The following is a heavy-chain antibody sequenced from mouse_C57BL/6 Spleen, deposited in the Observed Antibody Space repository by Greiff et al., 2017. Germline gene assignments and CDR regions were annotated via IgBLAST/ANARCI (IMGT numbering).Heavy chain of an antibody. D-gene: IGHD4-1*01. Sequence: QVQLKESGAELVKPGASVKMSCKASGYTFTTYPIEWMKQTPGKSLEWIGNFHPYNDDTTYNEKFKGKATLTVEKSSSTVYLELSRVTSDDSAVYYCARGHWDSYYYAMDYWGQGTSVTVSS. CDR2: FHPYNDDT. V-gene: IGHV1-47*01. CDR3: ARGHWDSYYYAMDY. J-gene: IGHJ4*01. CDR1: GYTFTTYP.